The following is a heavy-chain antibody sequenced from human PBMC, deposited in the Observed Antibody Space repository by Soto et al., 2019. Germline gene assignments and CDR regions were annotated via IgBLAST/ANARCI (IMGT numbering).Heavy chain of an antibody. CDR2: ITGGATGT. Sequence: GGSLRLSCAASGFTFTTYAMTWVRQAPGKGLEWVSTITGGATGTYYADSVKGRFTISRDDSESAVYLQMNSLRAEDTAVYYCAKAAVATFAPYFDLWGQGMLVTVSS. CDR1: GFTFTTYA. V-gene: IGHV3-23*01. D-gene: IGHD5-12*01. CDR3: AKAAVATFAPYFDL. J-gene: IGHJ4*02.